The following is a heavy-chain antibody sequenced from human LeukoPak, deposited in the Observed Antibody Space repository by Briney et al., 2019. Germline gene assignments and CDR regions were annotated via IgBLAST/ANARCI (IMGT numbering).Heavy chain of an antibody. CDR2: MNPNSGTT. D-gene: IGHD3-10*01. J-gene: IGHJ6*03. CDR1: GYTFTSYD. CDR3: AGGGYGSGSYYNVVDYYYYYMVA. V-gene: IGHV1-8*01. Sequence: ASVKVSCTASGYTFTSYDINWVRQPAGQGLEWMGWMNPNSGTTGYAQKFQGTVTMTRNTSISTAYMELSSLRSEGTAVYSCAGGGYGSGSYYNVVDYYYYYMVAWGNGTTVTMSS.